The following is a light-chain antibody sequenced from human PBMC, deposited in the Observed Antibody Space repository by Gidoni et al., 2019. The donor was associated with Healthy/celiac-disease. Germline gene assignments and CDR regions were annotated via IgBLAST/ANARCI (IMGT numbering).Light chain of an antibody. V-gene: IGLV2-23*02. CDR1: SSDVGSYNF. J-gene: IGLJ3*02. CDR2: EVS. CDR3: CSYAGSSTNWV. Sequence: QSALTQPASVSGSPGPSITISCTGTSSDVGSYNFVSWYQQHPGKAPKLMIYEVSKRPSGVSNRFSGSKSGNTASLTISGLQAEDESDYYCCSYAGSSTNWVFGGGTKLTVL.